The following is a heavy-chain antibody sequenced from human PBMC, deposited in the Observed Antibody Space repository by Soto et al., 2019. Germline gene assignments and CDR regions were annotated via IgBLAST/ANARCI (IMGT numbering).Heavy chain of an antibody. CDR2: ISYDGSNK. CDR3: AKADGIAVADVTFDY. V-gene: IGHV3-30*18. D-gene: IGHD6-19*01. Sequence: QVQLAESGGGVVQPGRSLRLSCAASGFTFSSYGMHWVRQAPGKGLEWVAVISYDGSNKYYADSVKGRFTISRDNSKNTLYLQMNSLRAEDTAVYYCAKADGIAVADVTFDYWGQGTLVTVSS. CDR1: GFTFSSYG. J-gene: IGHJ4*02.